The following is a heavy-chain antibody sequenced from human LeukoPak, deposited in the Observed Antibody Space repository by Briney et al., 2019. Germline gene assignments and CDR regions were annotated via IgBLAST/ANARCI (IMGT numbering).Heavy chain of an antibody. CDR3: ARAVESVTTIDY. D-gene: IGHD4-17*01. CDR2: INPNGGGT. V-gene: IGHV1-2*02. CDR1: GYTFSDYY. Sequence: ASVKVSCKASGYTFSDYYMHWVRQAPGQGLEWMGWINPNGGGTNYAQKFQGRVTMTRDTSIRTAYMELGRLTSNDTAVYYCARAVESVTTIDYWGQGTLVTVSS. J-gene: IGHJ4*02.